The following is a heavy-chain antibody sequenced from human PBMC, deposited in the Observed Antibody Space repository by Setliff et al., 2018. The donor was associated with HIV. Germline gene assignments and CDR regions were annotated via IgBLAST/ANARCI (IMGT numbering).Heavy chain of an antibody. CDR3: ARGAPYGSGRHRWNS. D-gene: IGHD3-10*01. CDR2: IYASGST. Sequence: LSLTCTVSGGSISSYHWSWIRQPAGKGLEWIGRIYASGSTNYNPSLKSRVTMSVDTSKNHFSLKLSSVTAADTAVFYCARGAPYGSGRHRWNSWGQGTLVTVSS. CDR1: GGSISSYH. J-gene: IGHJ4*02. V-gene: IGHV4-4*07.